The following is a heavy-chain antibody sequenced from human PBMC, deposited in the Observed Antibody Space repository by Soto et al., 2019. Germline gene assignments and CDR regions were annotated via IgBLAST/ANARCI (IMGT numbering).Heavy chain of an antibody. D-gene: IGHD2-15*01. CDR2: VSIGGSA. V-gene: IGHV3-23*01. CDR3: AKRRGAGGHFDY. CDR1: GFTFSSYA. J-gene: IGHJ4*02. Sequence: GGSLRLSCAASGFTFSSYAMGWVRQGPGKGLEWVAVVSIGGSAHYADSVRGRFTISRDNSKNTLSLQMNSLTAEDTAVYFCAKRRGAGGHFDYWGQGALVTVSS.